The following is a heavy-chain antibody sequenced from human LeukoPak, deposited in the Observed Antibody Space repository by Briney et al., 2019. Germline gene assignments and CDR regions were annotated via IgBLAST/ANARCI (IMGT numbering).Heavy chain of an antibody. V-gene: IGHV3-11*01. D-gene: IGHD2-15*01. CDR1: GFTFSDYY. J-gene: IGHJ5*02. CDR2: ISGSGSTI. CDR3: ARTFFDCSGGSCYSSVWFDP. Sequence: GGSLRLSCAASGFTFSDYYMSWIRQAPGKGLEWVSYISGSGSTIYYADSVKGRFTISRDNAKNSLYLQMNSLRAEDTAVYYCARTFFDCSGGSCYSSVWFDPWGQGTLVTVSS.